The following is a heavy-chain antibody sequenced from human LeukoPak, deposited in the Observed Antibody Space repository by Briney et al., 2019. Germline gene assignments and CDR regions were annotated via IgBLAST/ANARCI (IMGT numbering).Heavy chain of an antibody. J-gene: IGHJ4*02. CDR2: IYYSGST. CDR3: ARADPYGDFFT. D-gene: IGHD4-17*01. Sequence: SETLSLTCTVSGGSISSGDYYWSWIRQPPGKGLEWIGYIYYSGSTYYNPSLKSRVTISVDTSKNQFSLKLSSVTAADTAVYYCARADPYGDFFTWGQGTLVTVSS. V-gene: IGHV4-30-4*01. CDR1: GGSISSGDYY.